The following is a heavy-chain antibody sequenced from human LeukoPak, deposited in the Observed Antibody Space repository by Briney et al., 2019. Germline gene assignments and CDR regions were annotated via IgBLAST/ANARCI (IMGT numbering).Heavy chain of an antibody. D-gene: IGHD3-16*02. V-gene: IGHV3-49*04. Sequence: PGGSLRLFCTTSGFTFGDYAMSWVRQAPGKGLEWVGFIRTKAYGGTPEYAASVKGRFTISRDDFKSIAYLQVNSLKTEDTAVYFCSGTSYVWGSYRSLDFWGQGTLVTVSS. CDR1: GFTFGDYA. CDR3: SGTSYVWGSYRSLDF. CDR2: IRTKAYGGTP. J-gene: IGHJ4*02.